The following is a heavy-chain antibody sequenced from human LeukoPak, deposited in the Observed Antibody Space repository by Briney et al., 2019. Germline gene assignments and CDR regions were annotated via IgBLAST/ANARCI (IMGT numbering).Heavy chain of an antibody. Sequence: PSETLSLTCGVYGGSFSGYYWSWIRQPPGKGLEWIGEINHSGSTNYNPSLKSRVTISVDTSKNQFSLKLSSVTAADTAVYYCARQPRRGNWFDPWGQGTLVTVSS. J-gene: IGHJ5*02. CDR1: GGSFSGYY. CDR3: ARQPRRGNWFDP. CDR2: INHSGST. V-gene: IGHV4-34*01.